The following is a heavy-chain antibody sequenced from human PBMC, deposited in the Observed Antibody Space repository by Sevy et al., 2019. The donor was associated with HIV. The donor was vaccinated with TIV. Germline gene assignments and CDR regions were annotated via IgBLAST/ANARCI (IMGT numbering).Heavy chain of an antibody. CDR3: AREGCTKPHDY. D-gene: IGHD2-8*01. V-gene: IGHV3-23*01. CDR1: GFTFSRYT. CDR2: FCFGGSEI. J-gene: IGHJ4*02. Sequence: GGSLRLSCTASGFTFSRYTMSWVRQAPGKGLEWVSTFCFGGSEINYADSVKGRFTISRDNSKNTLYLQMNSLRAEDTAVYYCAREGCTKPHDYWGQGTLVTVSS.